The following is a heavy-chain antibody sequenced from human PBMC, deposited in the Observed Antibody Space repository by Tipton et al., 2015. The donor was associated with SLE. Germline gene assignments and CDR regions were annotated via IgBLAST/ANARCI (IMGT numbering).Heavy chain of an antibody. Sequence: SLRLSCAASGFTFSDYYMNWIRQAPGKGLEWLSYITSSGNVMYYADSVKGRFTISRDNAKNSLYLQMSSMRAEDTAIYYYAGADCTYTYCHSYMDVGGNGTTVTVSS. J-gene: IGHJ6*03. CDR3: AGADCTYTYCHSYMDV. V-gene: IGHV3-11*04. CDR2: ITSSGNVM. CDR1: GFTFSDYY. D-gene: IGHD2-8*01.